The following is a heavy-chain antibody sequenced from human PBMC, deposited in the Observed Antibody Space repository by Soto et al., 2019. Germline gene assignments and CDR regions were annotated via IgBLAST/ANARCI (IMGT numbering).Heavy chain of an antibody. CDR2: INSDESRT. J-gene: IGHJ4*02. CDR1: GFTFSSSW. V-gene: IGHV3-74*01. CDR3: ARGPTGWYGYDY. D-gene: IGHD6-19*01. Sequence: EVQLVESGGGLVQPGGSLTLSCAASGFTFSSSWMHWVRQAPGKGLVWVSRINSDESRTNYADSVKGRFTISRDNAKNTLYLQVNSLSAEDTALYYCARGPTGWYGYDYWGQGTLVTVSS.